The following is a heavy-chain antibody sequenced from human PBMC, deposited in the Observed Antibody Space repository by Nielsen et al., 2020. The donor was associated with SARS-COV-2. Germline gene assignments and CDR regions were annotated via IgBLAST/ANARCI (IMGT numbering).Heavy chain of an antibody. CDR3: ARDYGWFDP. J-gene: IGHJ5*02. CDR2: VWYDGSNK. D-gene: IGHD3-10*01. V-gene: IGHV3-33*01. CDR1: GFTFSSYG. Sequence: GGSLRLSCAASGFTFSSYGMHWVRQAPGKGLEWVAVVWYDGSNKYYADSVKGRFTISRDNSKNTLYLQMNSLRAEDTAVYYCARDYGWFDPWGQGTLVTVSS.